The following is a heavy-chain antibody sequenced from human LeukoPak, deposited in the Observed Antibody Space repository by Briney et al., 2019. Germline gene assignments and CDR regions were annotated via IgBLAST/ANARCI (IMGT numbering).Heavy chain of an antibody. CDR2: ISYDGSNK. V-gene: IGHV3-30*04. D-gene: IGHD4-17*01. CDR3: ASLSAVTTPRGY. Sequence: GGSLRLSCAASGFTFSSYAMHWVRQAPGKGLEWVAVISYDGSNKYYADSVKGRFTISRDNSKNTLYLQMNSLRAEDTAVYYCASLSAVTTPRGYWGQGTLVTVSS. J-gene: IGHJ4*02. CDR1: GFTFSSYA.